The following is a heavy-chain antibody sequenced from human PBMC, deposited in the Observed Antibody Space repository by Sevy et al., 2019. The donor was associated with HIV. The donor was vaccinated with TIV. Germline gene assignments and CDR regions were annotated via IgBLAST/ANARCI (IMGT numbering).Heavy chain of an antibody. CDR3: VRAIQSEGSF. CDR2: IKEDDTVK. V-gene: IGHV3-7*04. CDR1: GFNIESYW. Sequence: GGSLRLSCAASGFNIESYWMNWVRQAPGKPLEWVANIKEDDTVKYYVDSVHGRFTIFRDNGRNLVYLVMNNLRVEDTALYYCVRAIQSEGSFWGQGTLVTVSS. J-gene: IGHJ4*02. D-gene: IGHD2-2*02.